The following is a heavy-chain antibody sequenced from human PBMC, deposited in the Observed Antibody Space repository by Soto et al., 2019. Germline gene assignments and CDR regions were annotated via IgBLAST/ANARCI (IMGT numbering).Heavy chain of an antibody. CDR3: AAGDSSDTGDH. Sequence: GPPVKVSCKASGDTLSHYGVSWVRQVPGKGLEWMGGTTAILGTRDYAQKFQGRMTITSDESTTTSYMELNSLTSDDTAVYYCAAGDSSDTGDHWGQGTLVTVSS. CDR1: GDTLSHYG. CDR2: TTAILGTR. J-gene: IGHJ4*02. V-gene: IGHV1-69*13. D-gene: IGHD5-18*01.